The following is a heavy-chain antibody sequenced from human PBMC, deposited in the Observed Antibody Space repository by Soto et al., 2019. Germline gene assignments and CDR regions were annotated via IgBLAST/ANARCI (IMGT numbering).Heavy chain of an antibody. J-gene: IGHJ4*02. D-gene: IGHD3-16*01. CDR3: ARWGTTGGFDL. Sequence: QVQLVESGGGVVQPGTSLRLSCAASGFRFKSVVMHWVRQAPGKGLEWVAFTSYDGNNKDYGDSVKGRFTVSRDNSQNTLHLQMDVLRPEDTALYYCARWGTTGGFDLWGQGTLVSVSS. CDR1: GFRFKSVV. V-gene: IGHV3-30*19. CDR2: TSYDGNNK.